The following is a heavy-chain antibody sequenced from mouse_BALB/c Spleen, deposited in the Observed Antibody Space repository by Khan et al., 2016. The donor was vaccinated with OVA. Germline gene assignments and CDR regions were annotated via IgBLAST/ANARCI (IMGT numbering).Heavy chain of an antibody. J-gene: IGHJ1*01. V-gene: IGHV3-2*02. CDR2: ISYSGST. Sequence: EVQLQESGPGLVKPSQSLSLTCTVTGYSITSDYAWNWIRQLPGNKLEWMAYISYSGSTSYHPSLKSRVSITRDTSKNQSFLQLNSVTTEDTATYYCARRYYYGRWYFDVWGAGTTVTVSS. CDR3: ARRYYYGRWYFDV. CDR1: GYSITSDYA. D-gene: IGHD1-1*01.